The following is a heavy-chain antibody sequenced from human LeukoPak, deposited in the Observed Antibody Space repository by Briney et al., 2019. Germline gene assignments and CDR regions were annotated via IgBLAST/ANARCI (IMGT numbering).Heavy chain of an antibody. CDR3: ARDLVIGRIAVAGSFDY. CDR1: GYTFTSYD. D-gene: IGHD6-19*01. Sequence: GASVKVSCKTSGYTFTSYDINWVRQAPGQGLEWMAWMNPYSDNTGYLQKFRGRLTMTRDISIGTAYMELSSLGSEDTAVYYCARDLVIGRIAVAGSFDYWGQGTLVTVSS. J-gene: IGHJ4*02. CDR2: MNPYSDNT. V-gene: IGHV1-8*01.